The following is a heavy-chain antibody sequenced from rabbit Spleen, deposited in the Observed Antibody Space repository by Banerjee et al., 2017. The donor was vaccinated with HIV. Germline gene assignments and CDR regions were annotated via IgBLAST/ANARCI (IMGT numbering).Heavy chain of an antibody. D-gene: IGHD4-2*01. Sequence: QSLEESGGDLVKPGASLTLTCTASGFTISSSAYMCWVRQAPGKGLEWIGCIHTGSGSTYYANWAKGRFTISKTSSTTVTLQLTSLTAADTATYFCARRNAGYDGWHFWGLWGPGTLVTVS. V-gene: IGHV1S40*01. CDR3: ARRNAGYDGWHFWGL. CDR2: IHTGSGST. J-gene: IGHJ6*01. CDR1: GFTISSSAY.